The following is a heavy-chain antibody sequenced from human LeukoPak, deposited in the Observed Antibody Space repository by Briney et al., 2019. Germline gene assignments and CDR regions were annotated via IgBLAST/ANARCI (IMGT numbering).Heavy chain of an antibody. CDR1: GFIFSDSW. J-gene: IGHJ4*02. CDR2: IKSKVSGGTA. V-gene: IGHV3-15*01. CDR3: VADVVGGSRGVDY. Sequence: RGSLRLSCAATGFIFSDSWIGWVRQSPGKGLEWVGLIKSKVSGGTADSAAPVKGRFTISRDDSKNTLLLQMNSLKTEDTALYYCVADVVGGSRGVDYWGQGTLVTVSS. D-gene: IGHD1-26*01.